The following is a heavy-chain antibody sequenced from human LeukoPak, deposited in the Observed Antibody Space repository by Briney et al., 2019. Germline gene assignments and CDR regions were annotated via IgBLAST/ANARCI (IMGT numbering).Heavy chain of an antibody. J-gene: IGHJ4*02. D-gene: IGHD4-17*01. CDR1: GFTLSNYW. Sequence: GGSLRLSCAVSGFTLSNYWMHWVRQAPGKGLVWVSRINPDGSSTIYADSVKGRFTISRDNAKNTLYLQMSSLRVEDTAVYYCTRMVTTLRDRGKGTLVTVSS. V-gene: IGHV3-74*01. CDR3: TRMVTTLRD. CDR2: INPDGSST.